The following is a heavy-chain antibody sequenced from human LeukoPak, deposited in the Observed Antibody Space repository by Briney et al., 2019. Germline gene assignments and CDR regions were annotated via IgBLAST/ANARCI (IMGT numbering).Heavy chain of an antibody. Sequence: GGSLRLSCAASGFPFSNYAMSWVRQAPGKGLEWVSVISGSDTNTYYADSVKGRFTISRDNSRNTLYLHMNNLRAEDTALYYCAKHLWRDLLWFGEGYYFGYWGQGTLVTVSS. CDR3: AKHLWRDLLWFGEGYYFGY. CDR1: GFPFSNYA. CDR2: ISGSDTNT. D-gene: IGHD3-10*01. V-gene: IGHV3-23*01. J-gene: IGHJ4*02.